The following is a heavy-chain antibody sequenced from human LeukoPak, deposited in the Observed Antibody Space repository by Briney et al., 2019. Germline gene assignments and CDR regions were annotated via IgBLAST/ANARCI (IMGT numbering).Heavy chain of an antibody. Sequence: SVKVSCKASGGNFSSYAFNWVRQAPGQGLEWMGRIIPLLNIANSAQKFQGRVTITADKSTSTTYMELSSLTSEDTAVFYCATYRTGGRCPRTSDYWGQGTLVTVSS. CDR2: IIPLLNIA. CDR3: ATYRTGGRCPRTSDY. J-gene: IGHJ4*02. CDR1: GGNFSSYA. D-gene: IGHD2-15*01. V-gene: IGHV1-69*04.